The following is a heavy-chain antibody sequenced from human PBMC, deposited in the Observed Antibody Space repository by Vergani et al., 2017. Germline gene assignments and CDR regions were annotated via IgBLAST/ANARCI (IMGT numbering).Heavy chain of an antibody. D-gene: IGHD5-24*01. V-gene: IGHV1-69*01. CDR2: IIPIFGTA. CDR1: GGTFSSYA. Sequence: QVQLVQSGAEVKKPGSSVKVSCKASGGTFSSYAISWVRQAPGQGLEWMGGIIPIFGTANYAQKFQGRVTITADESTITAYMELSSLRSEDTAVYYCARVKMATIASYYYYYYMDVWGKGTTVTVSS. CDR3: ARVKMATIASYYYYYYMDV. J-gene: IGHJ6*03.